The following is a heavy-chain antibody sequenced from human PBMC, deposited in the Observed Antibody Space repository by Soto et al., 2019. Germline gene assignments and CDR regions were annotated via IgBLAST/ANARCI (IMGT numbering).Heavy chain of an antibody. V-gene: IGHV4-34*01. CDR1: VGSFSGYY. J-gene: IGHJ4*02. D-gene: IGHD6-19*01. CDR2: INHSGST. CDR3: ARGRYSSGWYGGLGY. Sequence: SETLSLTCAVYVGSFSGYYWSWIRQPPGKGLEWIGEINHSGSTNYNPSLKSRVTISVDTSKNQFSLKLSSVTAADTAVYYCARGRYSSGWYGGLGYWGQGTLVTVSS.